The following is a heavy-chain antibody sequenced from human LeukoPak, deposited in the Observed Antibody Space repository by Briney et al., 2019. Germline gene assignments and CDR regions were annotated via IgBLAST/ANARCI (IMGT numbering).Heavy chain of an antibody. V-gene: IGHV3-30*18. CDR2: ISYDGSNK. D-gene: IGHD5-12*01. CDR1: EFTFSSYG. Sequence: SLGLSCAASEFTFSSYGMHWVRQAPGKGLEWVAVISYDGSNKYYADSVKGRFTISRDNSKNTLYLQMNSLRAEDTAVYYCAKDGGGWLREYYFDHWGQGTLVTVSS. J-gene: IGHJ4*02. CDR3: AKDGGGWLREYYFDH.